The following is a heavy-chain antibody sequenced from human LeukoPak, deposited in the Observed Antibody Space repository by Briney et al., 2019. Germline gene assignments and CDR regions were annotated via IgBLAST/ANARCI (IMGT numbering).Heavy chain of an antibody. V-gene: IGHV3-48*01. D-gene: IGHD4-17*01. Sequence: GGSLRLSCAASGFTFSSYSMNWVRQVPGKGLEWVSYISSSFSTVYYADSVKGRFTISRDNAKNSLYLQMNSLRAEDTAVYYCARGDYGDYGFFDYWGQGTLVTVSS. CDR3: ARGDYGDYGFFDY. CDR2: ISSSFSTV. J-gene: IGHJ4*02. CDR1: GFTFSSYS.